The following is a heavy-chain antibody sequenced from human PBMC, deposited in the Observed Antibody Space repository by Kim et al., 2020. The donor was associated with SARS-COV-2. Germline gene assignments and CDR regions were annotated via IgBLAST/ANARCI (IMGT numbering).Heavy chain of an antibody. CDR1: GFTFSSYG. J-gene: IGHJ4*01. CDR3: AKDLRGYCSSTSCYFFD. D-gene: IGHD2-2*01. V-gene: IGHV3-30*18. Sequence: GGSLRLSCAASGFTFSSYGMHWVRQAPGKGLEWVAVISYDGSNKYYADSVKGRFTISRDNSKNTLYLQMNSLRAEDTAVYYCAKDLRGYCSSTSCYFFD. CDR2: ISYDGSNK.